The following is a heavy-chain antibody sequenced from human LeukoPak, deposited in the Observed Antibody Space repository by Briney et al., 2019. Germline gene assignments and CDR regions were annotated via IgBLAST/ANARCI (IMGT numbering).Heavy chain of an antibody. Sequence: GGSLRLSCAASGFSFSRYYMSWVRQAPGKGLEWVSVLFSGGDTYYADSVKDRFSISRDSSRETLFLQMNNLRADDTAVYYCARQGYDSGFDYWGHGTMVTVSS. V-gene: IGHV3-66*04. J-gene: IGHJ4*01. CDR2: LFSGGDT. CDR1: GFSFSRYY. CDR3: ARQGYDSGFDY. D-gene: IGHD5-12*01.